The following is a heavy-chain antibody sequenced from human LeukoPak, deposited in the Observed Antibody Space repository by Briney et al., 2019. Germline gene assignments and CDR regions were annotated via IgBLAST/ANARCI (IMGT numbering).Heavy chain of an antibody. CDR3: AKEETYYDILTTTWYFDL. Sequence: GGSLRLSCAASGFTFSSYAMSWVRQAPGKGLEWVSAISSSGGSTYYADSVKGRFTISSENSKNTLYLQMTSLRAEDTALYYWAKEETYYDILTTTWYFDLWGRGTLVTVSS. D-gene: IGHD3-9*01. CDR2: ISSSGGST. J-gene: IGHJ2*01. V-gene: IGHV3-23*01. CDR1: GFTFSSYA.